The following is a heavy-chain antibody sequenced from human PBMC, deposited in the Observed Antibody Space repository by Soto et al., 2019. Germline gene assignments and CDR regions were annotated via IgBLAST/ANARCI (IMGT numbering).Heavy chain of an antibody. J-gene: IGHJ6*02. D-gene: IGHD5-12*01. V-gene: IGHV1-69*13. CDR2: IIPTFGTA. CDR3: ARDPKYIVATIAYYYYGMDV. Sequence: SVKVSCKASGGTFSSYAISWVRQAPGQGLEWMGGIIPTFGTANYAQKFQGRVTITADESTSTAYMELSSLRSEDTAVYYCARDPKYIVATIAYYYYGMDVWGQGTTVTVSS. CDR1: GGTFSSYA.